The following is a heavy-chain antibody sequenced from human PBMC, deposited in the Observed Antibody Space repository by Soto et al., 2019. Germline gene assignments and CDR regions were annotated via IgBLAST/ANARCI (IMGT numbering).Heavy chain of an antibody. Sequence: GGSLRLSCAASGFTFSSYGMHWVRQAPGKGLEWVAVISYDGSNKYYADSVKGRFTISRDNSKNTLYLQMNSLRAEDTAVYYCATGEDIVVVPAATEDDAFDIWGQGTMVTVSS. CDR2: ISYDGSNK. D-gene: IGHD2-2*01. V-gene: IGHV3-30*03. CDR3: ATGEDIVVVPAATEDDAFDI. J-gene: IGHJ3*02. CDR1: GFTFSSYG.